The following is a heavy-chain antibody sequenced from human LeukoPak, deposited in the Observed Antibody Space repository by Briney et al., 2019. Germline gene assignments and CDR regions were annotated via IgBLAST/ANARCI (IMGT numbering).Heavy chain of an antibody. V-gene: IGHV4-61*02. D-gene: IGHD1-26*01. CDR2: IYTSGST. J-gene: IGHJ3*02. CDR1: GGSISSGSYY. Sequence: KSSETLSLTCTVPGGSISSGSYYWSWIRQPAGKGLEWIGRIYTSGSTNYNPSLKSRVTISVDTSKNQFSLKLSSVTAADTAVYYCARASYRGSYGGDAFDIWGQGTMVTVSS. CDR3: ARASYRGSYGGDAFDI.